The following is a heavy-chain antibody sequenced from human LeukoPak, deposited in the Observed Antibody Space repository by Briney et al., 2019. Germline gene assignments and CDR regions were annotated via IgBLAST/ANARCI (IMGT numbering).Heavy chain of an antibody. D-gene: IGHD3-9*01. CDR3: ARGPSVRYFDCLFRKNWFDP. CDR1: GGSFSGYY. V-gene: IGHV4-34*01. Sequence: PSETLSLTRAVYGGSFSGYYWSWIRQPPGKGLEWIGEINHSGSTNYNPSLKSRVTISVDTSKNQFSLKLSSVTAADTAVYYCARGPSVRYFDCLFRKNWFDPWGQGTLVTVSS. J-gene: IGHJ5*02. CDR2: INHSGST.